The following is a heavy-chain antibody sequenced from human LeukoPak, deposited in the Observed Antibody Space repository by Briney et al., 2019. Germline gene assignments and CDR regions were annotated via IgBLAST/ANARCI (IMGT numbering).Heavy chain of an antibody. Sequence: PGRSLRLSCAASGFTFSSYAMHWVRQAPGKGLEWVAVISYDGSNKYYADSVKGRFTISRDNSKNTLYLQMNSLRAEDTAVYYCARDQSSGWYSIVGFDYWGQGTLVTVSS. CDR2: ISYDGSNK. CDR1: GFTFSSYA. J-gene: IGHJ4*02. CDR3: ARDQSSGWYSIVGFDY. D-gene: IGHD6-19*01. V-gene: IGHV3-30-3*01.